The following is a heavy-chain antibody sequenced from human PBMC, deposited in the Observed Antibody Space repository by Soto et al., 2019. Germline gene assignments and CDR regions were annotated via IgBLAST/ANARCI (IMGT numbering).Heavy chain of an antibody. Sequence: SETLSLTCAVSGYSINSGYYWGCIRQSPGKGLEWIGSVFHSGTTYSTPSLKTRLTISVDTSKNQFSLDLNAVTAADTAVYYCVRDFGDLHDFWSGSDYWGQR. J-gene: IGHJ4*02. CDR3: VRDFGDLHDFWSGSDY. CDR1: GYSINSGYY. V-gene: IGHV4-38-2*02. CDR2: VFHSGTT. D-gene: IGHD3-3*01.